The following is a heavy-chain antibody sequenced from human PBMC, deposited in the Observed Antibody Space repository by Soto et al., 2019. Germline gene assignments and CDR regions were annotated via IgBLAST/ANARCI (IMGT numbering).Heavy chain of an antibody. J-gene: IGHJ4*02. Sequence: PSETLSLTCAVSGGSISSGGYSWSWIRQPPGKGLEWIGYIYHSGSTYYNPSLKSRVTISVDRSKNQFSLKLSSVTAADTAVYYCARHPRGTYGIIASWGQGTLVTVSS. CDR1: GGSISSGGYS. CDR3: ARHPRGTYGIIAS. V-gene: IGHV4-30-2*01. D-gene: IGHD1-26*01. CDR2: IYHSGST.